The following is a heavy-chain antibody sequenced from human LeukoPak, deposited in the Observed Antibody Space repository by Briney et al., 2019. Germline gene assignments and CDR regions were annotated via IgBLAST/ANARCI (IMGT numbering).Heavy chain of an antibody. J-gene: IGHJ4*02. D-gene: IGHD3-16*02. CDR2: INPSGGST. CDR3: ARDRQGYDYVWGSYRPPQD. CDR1: GYTFTSYY. V-gene: IGHV1-46*01. Sequence: ASVKVSCKASGYTFTSYYMHWVRQAPGQGLEWMGKINPSGGSTSYAQKFQGRVTMTRDTSTSTVYMELSSLRSEDTAVYYCARDRQGYDYVWGSYRPPQDWGQGTLVTVSS.